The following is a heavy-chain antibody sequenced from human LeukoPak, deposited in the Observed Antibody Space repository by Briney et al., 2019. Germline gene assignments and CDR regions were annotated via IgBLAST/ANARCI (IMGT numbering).Heavy chain of an antibody. CDR1: GYTFTSYG. CDR2: ISAYNGNT. V-gene: IGHV1-18*01. Sequence: GASVKVSCKASGYTFTSYGISWVRQAPGQGLEWMGWISAYNGNTNYAQKLQGRVTMTTDTSTGTAYMELRSLRSDDTAVYYCARNQVDTAMALIDYWGQGTLVTVSS. J-gene: IGHJ4*02. D-gene: IGHD5-18*01. CDR3: ARNQVDTAMALIDY.